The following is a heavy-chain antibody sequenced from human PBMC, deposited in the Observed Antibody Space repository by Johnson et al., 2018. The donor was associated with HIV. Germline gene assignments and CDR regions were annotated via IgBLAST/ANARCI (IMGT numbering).Heavy chain of an antibody. D-gene: IGHD6-19*01. Sequence: QVQLVESGGGVVQPGGSLRLSCAASGFIFSSYGMHWVRQAPGKGLEWVAFIRYDGSNKYYADSVKGRFTISRDNSKNTLYLQMNSLRAEDTAVYYCARVQWLILDAFDIWGQGTMVTVSS. CDR2: IRYDGSNK. J-gene: IGHJ3*02. CDR1: GFIFSSYG. CDR3: ARVQWLILDAFDI. V-gene: IGHV3-30*02.